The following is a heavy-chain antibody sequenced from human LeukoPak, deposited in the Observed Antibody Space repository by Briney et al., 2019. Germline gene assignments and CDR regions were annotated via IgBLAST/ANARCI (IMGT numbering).Heavy chain of an antibody. J-gene: IGHJ4*02. CDR3: ARQPGGYEYYFDY. Sequence: GGSLRLSCAASGCTVSSNYMSWVRQAPGKGLEWVSVIYSGGSTYYADSVKGRFTISRHNSKNTLYLQMNSLRAEDTAVYYCARQPGGYEYYFDYWGQGTLVTVSS. D-gene: IGHD5-12*01. V-gene: IGHV3-53*04. CDR1: GCTVSSNY. CDR2: IYSGGST.